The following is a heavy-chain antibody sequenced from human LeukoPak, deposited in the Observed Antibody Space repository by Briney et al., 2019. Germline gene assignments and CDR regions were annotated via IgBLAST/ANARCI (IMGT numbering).Heavy chain of an antibody. CDR3: ARGRSSSFGKEKSYYFDY. CDR2: TSSDLNVK. J-gene: IGHJ4*02. D-gene: IGHD6-6*01. V-gene: IGHV3-30-3*01. Sequence: PGGSLRLSCAASGFTFRNYVIHWVRQAPGKGLEWVAVTSSDLNVKLYADSVKGRFTISGDNSRSTLYLQMNSLRPEDTAIYYCARGRSSSFGKEKSYYFDYWGQGTLVTVSS. CDR1: GFTFRNYV.